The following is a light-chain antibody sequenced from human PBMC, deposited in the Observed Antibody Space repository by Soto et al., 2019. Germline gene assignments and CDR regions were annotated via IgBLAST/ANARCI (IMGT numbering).Light chain of an antibody. V-gene: IGKV1-39*01. CDR1: QSISSY. CDR3: QQSYSTPT. CDR2: AAS. Sequence: QSTQYTYSLSASVGDRGTITFRASQSISSYLNWYQQKPGKAPKLLIYAASSLQSGVPSRFSGSGSGTDFTLTISSLQPEDFATYYCQQSYSTPTFGQGTRLEIK. J-gene: IGKJ5*01.